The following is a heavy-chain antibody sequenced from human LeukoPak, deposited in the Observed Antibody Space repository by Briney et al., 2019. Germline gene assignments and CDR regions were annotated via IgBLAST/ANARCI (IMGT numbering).Heavy chain of an antibody. CDR3: AKILKGTFDY. Sequence: GGSLRLSCAASGFTFSSYWMSWVRQAPGKGLEWVSSISGSGGSTYYADSIKGRFTISRDNSKNTLYLQMNSLRAEDTAVYYCAKILKGTFDYWGQGTLVTVSS. CDR2: ISGSGGST. J-gene: IGHJ4*02. CDR1: GFTFSSYW. V-gene: IGHV3-23*01. D-gene: IGHD3-9*01.